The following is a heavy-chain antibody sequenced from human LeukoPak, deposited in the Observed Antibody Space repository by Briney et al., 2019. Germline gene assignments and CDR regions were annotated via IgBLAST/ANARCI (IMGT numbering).Heavy chain of an antibody. D-gene: IGHD2-2*02. J-gene: IGHJ4*02. V-gene: IGHV3-23*01. CDR3: AKQGAYTTPDHSDY. CDR2: ISGTGGNT. Sequence: GGSLRLSCAASGFTFCNYAMSRVRQAPGKGLEWVSTISGTGGNTYYADSVKGRFTISKNISQSTLYLQMNSLRADDTAVYYCAKQGAYTTPDHSDYWGQGTLVTVSS. CDR1: GFTFCNYA.